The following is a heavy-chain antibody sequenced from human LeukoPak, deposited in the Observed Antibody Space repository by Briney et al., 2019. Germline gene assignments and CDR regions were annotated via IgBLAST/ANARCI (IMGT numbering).Heavy chain of an antibody. CDR2: ISYDGSNK. CDR1: GFTFSSYG. D-gene: IGHD5-18*01. CDR3: ARDWVDTAMVRAFDI. J-gene: IGHJ3*02. Sequence: GGSLRLSCAASGFTFSSYGMHWVRQAPGKGLEWVAVISYDGSNKYYADSVKGRFTISRDNSKNTLYLQMNSLRAEDTAVYYCARDWVDTAMVRAFDIWGQGTMVTVSS. V-gene: IGHV3-30*03.